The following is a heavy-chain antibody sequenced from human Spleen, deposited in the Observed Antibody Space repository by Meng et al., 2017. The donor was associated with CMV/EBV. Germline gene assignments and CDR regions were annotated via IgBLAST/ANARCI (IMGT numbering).Heavy chain of an antibody. CDR2: FDPEDGET. V-gene: IGHV1-24*01. J-gene: IGHJ4*02. CDR3: ARGTYYDFWSGYYEFDY. CDR1: GYTLTELS. Sequence: ASVKVSCKVSGYTLTELSIHWVRQAPGKGLEWMGGFDPEDGETVYAQKFQGRVTITRNTSISTAYMELSSLRSEDTAVYYCARGTYYDFWSGYYEFDYWGQGTLVTVSS. D-gene: IGHD3-3*01.